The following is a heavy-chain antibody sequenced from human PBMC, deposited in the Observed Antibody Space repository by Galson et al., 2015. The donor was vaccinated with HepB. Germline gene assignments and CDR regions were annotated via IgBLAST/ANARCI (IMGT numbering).Heavy chain of an antibody. CDR1: GFAFDTHA. D-gene: IGHD5-18*01. Sequence: SLRLSCAASGFAFDTHAMSWVRQAPGRGLEWISGISGNGDSTFYADSVKGRFTVSRDNSNNMLYLQTNSLRAEDAGLYFCAKGYGLLDSWGQGILATVSS. J-gene: IGHJ5*01. CDR2: ISGNGDST. V-gene: IGHV3-23*01. CDR3: AKGYGLLDS.